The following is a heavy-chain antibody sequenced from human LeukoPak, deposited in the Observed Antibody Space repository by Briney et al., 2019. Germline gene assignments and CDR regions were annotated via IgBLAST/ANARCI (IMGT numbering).Heavy chain of an antibody. CDR2: IKQDGSEK. J-gene: IGHJ4*02. CDR1: GFTFSSYW. D-gene: IGHD2-8*02. CDR3: ARDNFAYCLDY. V-gene: IGHV3-7*01. Sequence: GGSLRLSCAASGFTFSSYWMSWVRQAPAKGLEWVANIKQDGSEKYYVDSVKGRFTISRDNAKNSLYLQMNSLRAEDRAVYYCARDNFAYCLDYWGQGTLVTVSS.